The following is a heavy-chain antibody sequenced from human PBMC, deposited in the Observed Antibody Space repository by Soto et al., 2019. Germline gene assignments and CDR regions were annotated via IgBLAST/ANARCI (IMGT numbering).Heavy chain of an antibody. D-gene: IGHD1-1*01. CDR2: INPNNGAT. Sequence: QVQLVQSGAEVKKPGASVKVSCKAPRYIFTAYFMHWVRQAPGQGLEWKGWINPNNGATHYGLSFQGRVTMTRDTSISTAYMELSSLRSDATAVYYCASHDPGARFDPWGQGTLVIVSS. V-gene: IGHV1-2*02. J-gene: IGHJ5*02. CDR3: ASHDPGARFDP. CDR1: RYIFTAYF.